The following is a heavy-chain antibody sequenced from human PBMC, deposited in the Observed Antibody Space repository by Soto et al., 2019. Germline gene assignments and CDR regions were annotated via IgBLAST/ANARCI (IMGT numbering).Heavy chain of an antibody. CDR3: AREGRGKKTGYNGLVSLGY. D-gene: IGHD2-8*01. J-gene: IGHJ4*02. CDR2: IIPIFNST. V-gene: IGHV1-69*06. Sequence: SVKVSCKVSGSRFINYVISWERPAPGHGLELLGRIIPIFNSTTYAQSFLGRVTITAQKSTSPASLPLSCLRSDDTPVYYCAREGRGKKTGYNGLVSLGYCGQVALVSVS. CDR1: GSRFINYV.